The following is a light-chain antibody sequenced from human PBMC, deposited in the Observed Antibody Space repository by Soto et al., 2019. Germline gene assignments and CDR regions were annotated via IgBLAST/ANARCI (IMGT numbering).Light chain of an antibody. CDR3: QQYNSYPYT. Sequence: DIQMTQSPSTLSASVGDRVTITCRASQRISSWLAWFQQKPGKAPKLLIYKASSLESGVASRFSGSGAGTEFTLTISSLQPDDFATYYCQQYNSYPYTFGQGTKVDIK. J-gene: IGKJ2*01. CDR1: QRISSW. V-gene: IGKV1-5*03. CDR2: KAS.